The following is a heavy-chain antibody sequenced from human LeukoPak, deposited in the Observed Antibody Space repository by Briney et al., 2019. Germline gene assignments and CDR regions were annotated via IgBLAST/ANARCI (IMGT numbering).Heavy chain of an antibody. J-gene: IGHJ4*02. D-gene: IGHD6-6*01. CDR1: GFTFSSYA. CDR3: ARDRSVGVLPAPPFDF. CDR2: VFHSGNT. V-gene: IGHV4-38-2*02. Sequence: GSLRLSCAASGFTFSSYAMSWVRQAPGKGLEWVGSVFHSGNTYYNPSLKSRLTISADTSKNQFSLTLTSVTAADTAVYYCARDRSVGVLPAPPFDFWGQGTLVTVSS.